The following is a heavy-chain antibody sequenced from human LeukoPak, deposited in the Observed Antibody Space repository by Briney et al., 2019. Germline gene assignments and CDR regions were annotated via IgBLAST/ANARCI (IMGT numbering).Heavy chain of an antibody. CDR3: ARDYFGSGFFDY. CDR1: GVSISNYY. D-gene: IGHD3-10*01. Sequence: SETLSLTCTVSGVSISNYYWSWIRQPPGKGLEWIGYIYCSGSTNYNPSLQSRATISVDPSKSQFSLRLSSVTAADTAVYYCARDYFGSGFFDYWGQGILVTVSS. J-gene: IGHJ4*02. V-gene: IGHV4-59*01. CDR2: IYCSGST.